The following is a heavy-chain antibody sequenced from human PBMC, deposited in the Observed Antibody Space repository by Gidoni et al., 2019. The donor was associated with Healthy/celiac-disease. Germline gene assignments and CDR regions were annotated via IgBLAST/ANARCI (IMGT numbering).Heavy chain of an antibody. CDR3: ARNTYYDILTGYSPFDY. D-gene: IGHD3-9*01. CDR2: ISAYNGNT. CDR1: GYPFTSYG. Sequence: QVQLVQSGAEVKKPGASVKVSCKASGYPFTSYGISWVRQAPGQGLEWMGWISAYNGNTNYAQKLQSRVTMTTDTSTSTAYMELRSLRSDDTAVYYCARNTYYDILTGYSPFDYWGQGTLVTVSS. V-gene: IGHV1-18*01. J-gene: IGHJ4*02.